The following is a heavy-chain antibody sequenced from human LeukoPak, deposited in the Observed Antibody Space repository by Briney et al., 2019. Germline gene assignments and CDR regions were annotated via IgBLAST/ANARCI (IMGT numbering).Heavy chain of an antibody. CDR3: ARELAAMVHFDY. J-gene: IGHJ4*02. CDR2: IYHSGST. V-gene: IGHV4-39*07. CDR1: GGSISSSSYY. D-gene: IGHD5-18*01. Sequence: SETLSLTCTVSGGSISSSSYYWGWIRQPPGKGLEWIGSIYHSGSTYYNPSLKSRVTISVDTSKNQFSLKLSSVTAADTAVYYCARELAAMVHFDYWGQGTLVTASS.